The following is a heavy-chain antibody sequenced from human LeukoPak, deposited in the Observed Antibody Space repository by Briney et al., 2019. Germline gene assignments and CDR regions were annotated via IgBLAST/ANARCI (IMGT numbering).Heavy chain of an antibody. V-gene: IGHV1-2*02. Sequence: ASAKVSFKASGYSFIDYYIHWVRQPPGQGLEWMGWVNPQSGGTKHAQNFQGRITMTRDTSIKAAYMEVSSLSSDDTAVYDCARDIGDYYGSGSYWLLWGQGTLVTVAS. J-gene: IGHJ4*02. D-gene: IGHD3-10*01. CDR1: GYSFIDYY. CDR3: ARDIGDYYGSGSYWLL. CDR2: VNPQSGGT.